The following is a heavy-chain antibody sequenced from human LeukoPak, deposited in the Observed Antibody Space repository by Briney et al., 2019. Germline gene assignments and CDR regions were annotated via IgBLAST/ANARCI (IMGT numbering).Heavy chain of an antibody. Sequence: GGSLRLSCAASGFTFDDYAMNWVRLAPGKGLEWVSCISWNSGSIGYADSVKGRFTISRDNAKNSLYLQMNSLRDEDTALYYCAKDFQAFGVVIDAFDIWGQGTMVTVSS. J-gene: IGHJ3*02. CDR3: AKDFQAFGVVIDAFDI. D-gene: IGHD3-3*01. CDR1: GFTFDDYA. V-gene: IGHV3-9*01. CDR2: ISWNSGSI.